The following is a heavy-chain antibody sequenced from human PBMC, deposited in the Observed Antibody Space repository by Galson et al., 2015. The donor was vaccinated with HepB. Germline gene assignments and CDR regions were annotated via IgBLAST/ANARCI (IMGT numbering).Heavy chain of an antibody. CDR2: ISYDGNNK. V-gene: IGHV3-30*18. CDR3: AKQLERVDYFDY. J-gene: IGHJ4*02. CDR1: GFTFSNYG. Sequence: SLRLSCAASGFTFSNYGMHWVRQAPGKGLEWVTVISYDGNNKYYADSVKGRFTISRDNSKNTLYLQMNSLRTEDTAVYYCAKQLERVDYFDYWGQGTLVTVSS. D-gene: IGHD1-1*01.